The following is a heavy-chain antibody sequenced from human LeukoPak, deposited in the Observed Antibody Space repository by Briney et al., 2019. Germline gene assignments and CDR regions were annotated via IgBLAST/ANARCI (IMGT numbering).Heavy chain of an antibody. D-gene: IGHD6-13*01. CDR3: ARHAGGIAAAGTRPIDY. V-gene: IGHV4-39*01. CDR1: GASFSSSTYY. Sequence: TSETLSLTCTVSGASFSSSTYYWGWIRQPPGKGLEWIGSIYYSGSTYYNPSLKSRVTMSVDTSKNQFSLKLSSVTAADTAVYYCARHAGGIAAAGTRPIDYWGQGSLATVSS. J-gene: IGHJ4*02. CDR2: IYYSGST.